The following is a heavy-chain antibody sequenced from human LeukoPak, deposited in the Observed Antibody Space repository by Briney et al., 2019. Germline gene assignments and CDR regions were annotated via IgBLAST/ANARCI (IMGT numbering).Heavy chain of an antibody. Sequence: PGGSLRLSCSASGFTFSSYAMHWVRQAPGKGLEWVGFIRSKAYGGTTEYAASVKGRFTISRDDSKSIAYLQMNSLKTEDTAVYYCTRGSGYPYYWGQGTLVTVSS. V-gene: IGHV3-49*04. J-gene: IGHJ4*02. CDR3: TRGSGYPYY. CDR1: GFTFSSYA. CDR2: IRSKAYGGTT. D-gene: IGHD3-22*01.